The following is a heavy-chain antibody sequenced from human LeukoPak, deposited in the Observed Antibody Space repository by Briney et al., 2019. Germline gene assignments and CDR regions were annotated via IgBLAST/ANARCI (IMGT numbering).Heavy chain of an antibody. J-gene: IGHJ5*02. D-gene: IGHD3-22*01. CDR3: ARADHDSSGHQKRFDT. CDR2: IYYSGST. CDR1: GGSISSGGYY. Sequence: PSETLSLTCTVSGGSISSGGYYWSWIRQHPGKGLEWIGYIYYSGSTYYNPSLKSRVTISLDTSKNQFSLKLSSVTAADTAMYYCARADHDSSGHQKRFDTWGQGTLVTVSS. V-gene: IGHV4-31*03.